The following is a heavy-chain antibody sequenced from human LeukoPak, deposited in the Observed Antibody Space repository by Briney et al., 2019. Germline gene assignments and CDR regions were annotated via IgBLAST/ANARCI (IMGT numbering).Heavy chain of an antibody. D-gene: IGHD5-24*01. CDR1: GFILRKHW. CDR2: IKEEGSEE. V-gene: IGHV3-7*01. CDR3: ARELSGDVIDS. J-gene: IGHJ5*01. Sequence: PGGSLRLSCVGSGFILRKHWMSWVRQPPGERLEWVANIKEEGSEENYVDSVKGRFTIYRDNAKKSVYLRMNSLRAEDTAVYYCARELSGDVIDSWGQGTLVTVSS.